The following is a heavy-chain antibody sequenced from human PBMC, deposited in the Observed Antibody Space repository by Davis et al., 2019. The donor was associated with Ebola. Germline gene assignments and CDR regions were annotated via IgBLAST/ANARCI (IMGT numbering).Heavy chain of an antibody. Sequence: SVKVSCKASGGTFSSYAISWVRQAPGQGLEWMGRIIPIFGTANYAQKFQGRVTITADESTSTAYMELSSLRSEDTAVYYCARGGYCSGGSCYSGREYYYYGMDVWGQGTTVTVSS. D-gene: IGHD2-15*01. CDR1: GGTFSSYA. CDR2: IIPIFGTA. V-gene: IGHV1-69*13. J-gene: IGHJ6*02. CDR3: ARGGYCSGGSCYSGREYYYYGMDV.